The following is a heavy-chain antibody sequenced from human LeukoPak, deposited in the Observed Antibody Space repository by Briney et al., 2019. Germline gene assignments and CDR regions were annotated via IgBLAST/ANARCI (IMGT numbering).Heavy chain of an antibody. J-gene: IGHJ4*02. CDR2: VYHTGAS. V-gene: IGHV4-59*01. Sequence: SETLSLTCSVSGASINNYYWTWIRQPPGKGLEWIGYVYHTGASGYHPSLKSRVAMSLDTSKNQVSLNRRSVTAADTAVYFCTRVVNGGHFDYWGQGTLVTVSS. CDR1: GASINNYY. D-gene: IGHD2-8*01. CDR3: TRVVNGGHFDY.